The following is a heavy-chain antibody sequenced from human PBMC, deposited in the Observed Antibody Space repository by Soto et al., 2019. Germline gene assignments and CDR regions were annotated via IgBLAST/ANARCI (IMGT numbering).Heavy chain of an antibody. V-gene: IGHV1-18*01. Sequence: QVQLVQSGAEVKKPGASVKVSCKASGYTFTSYGISWVRQAPGQGLEWMGWISAYNGNTNYAQKLQGRVTMTTDTSTSTVYMELRSLRSDDTAVYYCARDRLLLWFGEPGFDYWGQGTLVTVSS. D-gene: IGHD3-10*01. J-gene: IGHJ4*02. CDR3: ARDRLLLWFGEPGFDY. CDR2: ISAYNGNT. CDR1: GYTFTSYG.